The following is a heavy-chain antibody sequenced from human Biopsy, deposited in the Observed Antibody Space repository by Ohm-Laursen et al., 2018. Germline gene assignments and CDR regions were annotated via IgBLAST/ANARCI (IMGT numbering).Heavy chain of an antibody. CDR1: GGSISNNNYY. D-gene: IGHD3-22*01. J-gene: IGHJ5*02. Sequence: SDTLSLTCLVSGGSISNNNYYWGWIRQPPGKGLEWFGSIFYRGSTHYKPSLKSQINISVDTSKNQFSLKLNSVTAADTAVYYCARDYDTSGYYYVSWGQGTLVTVSS. V-gene: IGHV4-39*01. CDR2: IFYRGST. CDR3: ARDYDTSGYYYVS.